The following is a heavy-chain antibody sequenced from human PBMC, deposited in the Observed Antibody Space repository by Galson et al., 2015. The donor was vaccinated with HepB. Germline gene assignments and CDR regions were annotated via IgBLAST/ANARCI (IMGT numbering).Heavy chain of an antibody. CDR2: ISYDGSNK. J-gene: IGHJ4*02. Sequence: ALRLSCAASGLAFSSYGMHWGRQAPGKGRGWVAVISYDGSNKYYADSVKGRFTIPRDNSKNRLYLQMNSLRAEDTAVYYCAKERSSYGYGVSAYWGQGTLVTVSS. CDR1: GLAFSSYG. CDR3: AKERSSYGYGVSAY. D-gene: IGHD5-18*01. V-gene: IGHV3-30*18.